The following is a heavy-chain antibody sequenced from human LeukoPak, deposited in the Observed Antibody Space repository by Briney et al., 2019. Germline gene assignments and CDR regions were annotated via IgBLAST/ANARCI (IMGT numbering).Heavy chain of an antibody. CDR2: INHSGST. D-gene: IGHD4-17*01. CDR1: GGSFSGYY. Sequence: SETLSLTCAVYGGSFSGYYWSWIRQPPGKGREWIGEINHSGSTNYNPSLKSRVTISVDTSKNQFSLKLSSVTAADTAVYYCARLIYGDYVFDYWGQGTLVTVSS. CDR3: ARLIYGDYVFDY. V-gene: IGHV4-34*01. J-gene: IGHJ4*02.